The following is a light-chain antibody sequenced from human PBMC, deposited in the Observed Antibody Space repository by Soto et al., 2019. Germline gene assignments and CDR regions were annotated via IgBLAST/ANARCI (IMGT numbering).Light chain of an antibody. V-gene: IGKV4-1*01. Sequence: DVVMTQSPDSLAVSLGERATINCKSSQSLLYSVSGLNYIAWYQHKPGQPPKLLISWASTRAPGVTDRFSGSGSGTDFALTISSLQAEDVAVYYCQQYYNPYPRAFGQGTKVEIK. CDR1: QSLLYSVSGLNY. CDR3: QQYYNPYPRA. CDR2: WAS. J-gene: IGKJ1*01.